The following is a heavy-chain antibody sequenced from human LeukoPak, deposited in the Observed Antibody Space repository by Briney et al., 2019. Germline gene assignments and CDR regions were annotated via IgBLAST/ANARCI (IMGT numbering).Heavy chain of an antibody. Sequence: GGSLRLSCAASGFTFSNAWMSWVRQAPGKGLEWAGRIKSKTDGGTTDYAAPVKGRFTISRDDSKNTLYLQMNSLKTEDTAVYYCTSYYEVMGDYWGQGTLVTVSS. CDR1: GFTFSNAW. CDR2: IKSKTDGGTT. J-gene: IGHJ4*02. D-gene: IGHD3-3*01. CDR3: TSYYEVMGDY. V-gene: IGHV3-15*01.